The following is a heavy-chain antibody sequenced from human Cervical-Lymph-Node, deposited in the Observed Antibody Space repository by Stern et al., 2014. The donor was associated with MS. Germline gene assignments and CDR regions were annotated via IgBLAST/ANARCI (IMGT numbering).Heavy chain of an antibody. D-gene: IGHD3-10*01. J-gene: IGHJ4*02. Sequence: QVQLVQSEAEVQKPGSSVKVSCRASGGTFSSSDISWVRHAPGQGLEWMGGIIPIIGTANYAQKYQGRVTITADESTSTAYMELSSLRSEDTAIYYCALGGFGHYFEYWGQGTLVTVSS. CDR3: ALGGFGHYFEY. CDR1: GGTFSSSD. V-gene: IGHV1-69*01. CDR2: IIPIIGTA.